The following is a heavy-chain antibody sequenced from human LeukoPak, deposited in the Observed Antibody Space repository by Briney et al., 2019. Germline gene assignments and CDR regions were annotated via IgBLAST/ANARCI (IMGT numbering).Heavy chain of an antibody. J-gene: IGHJ4*02. CDR2: INPRGGST. CDR3: ASEANCNGGRCSLQRVAS. Sequence: ASVKVSCKASGYTFTSYYMHWVRQAPGQGLEWMGIINPRGGSTSSAQQCQGRATTRRETSIGTADMELTNLISDDTAIYYCASEANCNGGRCSLQRVASWGQGTLVTVSS. CDR1: GYTFTSYY. V-gene: IGHV1-46*01. D-gene: IGHD2-15*01.